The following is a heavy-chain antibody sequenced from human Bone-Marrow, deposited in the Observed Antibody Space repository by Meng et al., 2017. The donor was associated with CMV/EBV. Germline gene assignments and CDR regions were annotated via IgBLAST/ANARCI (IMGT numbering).Heavy chain of an antibody. D-gene: IGHD2-2*01. CDR3: TRRAVVPAANGEDWFDP. CDR1: GFTFSGSA. Sequence: GESLKISCAASGFTFSGSAMHWVRQASGKGLEWVGRIRSKANSYATAYAASVKGRFTISRDDSKNTAYLQMNSLKTEDTAVYYCTRRAVVPAANGEDWFDPWGQGTLVTVYS. CDR2: IRSKANSYAT. V-gene: IGHV3-73*01. J-gene: IGHJ5*02.